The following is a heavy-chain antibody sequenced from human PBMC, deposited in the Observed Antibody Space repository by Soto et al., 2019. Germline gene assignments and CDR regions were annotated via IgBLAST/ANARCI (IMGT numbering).Heavy chain of an antibody. J-gene: IGHJ4*02. Sequence: EVQLVESGGGLVQPGGSLRLSCSASGFTFSTYTMHWVRQAPGKGLEYVSSIISNGGKTYYADSVKGRFSISRDNSKNTVYLQMSSLRAEDTAVYYCVKVSLGTYYYFDSWGQGTLVTVSS. CDR2: IISNGGKT. D-gene: IGHD1-26*01. CDR1: GFTFSTYT. V-gene: IGHV3-64D*06. CDR3: VKVSLGTYYYFDS.